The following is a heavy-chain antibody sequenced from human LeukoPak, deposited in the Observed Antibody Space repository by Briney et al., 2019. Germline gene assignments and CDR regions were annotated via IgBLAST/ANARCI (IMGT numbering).Heavy chain of an antibody. J-gene: IGHJ4*02. CDR2: IRSKANSYAT. V-gene: IGHV3-73*01. D-gene: IGHD2-2*02. Sequence: GGSLRLSCAASGFTFSGSAMHWVRQASGKGLEWVGRIRSKANSYATAYAASVKGRFTISRDDSKNTAYLQMNSLKTEDTAVYYCTREYCSSTSCYNYWGQGTLVTVSS. CDR1: GFTFSGSA. CDR3: TREYCSSTSCYNY.